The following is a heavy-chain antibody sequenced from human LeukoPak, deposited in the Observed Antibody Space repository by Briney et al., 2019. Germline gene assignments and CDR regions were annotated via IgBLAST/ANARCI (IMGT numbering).Heavy chain of an antibody. CDR2: IWYDGSNK. CDR1: GFTFSSYG. CDR3: ARSNWDYPFEY. J-gene: IGHJ4*02. V-gene: IGHV3-33*01. D-gene: IGHD3-16*01. Sequence: GGSLRLSCAASGFTFSSYGMHWVRQAPGKGLEWVAVIWYDGSNKYYADSVKGRFTISRHNSKNTLYLQMNSLRAEDTAVYYCARSNWDYPFEYWGQGTLVTVSS.